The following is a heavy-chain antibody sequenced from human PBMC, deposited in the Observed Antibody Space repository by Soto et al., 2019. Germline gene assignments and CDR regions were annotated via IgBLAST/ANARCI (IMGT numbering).Heavy chain of an antibody. Sequence: EVQLVESGGTLVQPGGSLRLSCAASGFDASVNYMTWVRQAPGKGLEWVSAINSGGSTFYDDSVKGRFTISRDNSKHTLYLQMNILRVEDTAMYDCVREIYYYGMDVWVQGTAVTVSS. J-gene: IGHJ6*02. CDR2: INSGGST. CDR3: VREIYYYGMDV. V-gene: IGHV3-66*01. CDR1: GFDASVNY.